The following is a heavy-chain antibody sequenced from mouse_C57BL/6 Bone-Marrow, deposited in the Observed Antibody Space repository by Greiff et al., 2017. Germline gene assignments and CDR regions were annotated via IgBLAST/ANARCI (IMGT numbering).Heavy chain of an antibody. CDR2: IYPGDGDT. Sequence: VQLMESGAELVQPGASVKISCKASGYAFSSYWMNWVKQRPGKGLEWIGQIYPGDGDTNYNGKFKGKATLTADKSSSTAYMQLSSLTSEDSAVYFCARCRLHAMDYWGQGTSVTVSS. V-gene: IGHV1-80*01. CDR1: GYAFSSYW. CDR3: ARCRLHAMDY. D-gene: IGHD6-1*01. J-gene: IGHJ4*01.